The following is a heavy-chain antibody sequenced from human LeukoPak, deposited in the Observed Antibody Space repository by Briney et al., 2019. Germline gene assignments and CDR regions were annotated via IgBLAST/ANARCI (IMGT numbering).Heavy chain of an antibody. CDR1: GGSISSYY. V-gene: IGHV4-59*01. J-gene: IGHJ3*02. Sequence: SETLSLTCTVSGGSISSYYWSWIRQPPGKGLEWIGYIYYSGSTNYNPSLKSRVTISVDTSKNQFSLKLSSVTAADTAVYYCARGDQYSYGSDAFDIWGQGTMVTVSS. CDR3: ARGDQYSYGSDAFDI. D-gene: IGHD5-18*01. CDR2: IYYSGST.